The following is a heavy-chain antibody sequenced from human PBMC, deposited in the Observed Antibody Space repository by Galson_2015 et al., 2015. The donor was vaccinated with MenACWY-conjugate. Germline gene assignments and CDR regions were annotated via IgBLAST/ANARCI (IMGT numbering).Heavy chain of an antibody. CDR1: GFTFSGYA. J-gene: IGHJ4*02. V-gene: IGHV3-23*01. D-gene: IGHD6-13*01. Sequence: SLRLSCAASGFTFSGYAMTWVRQAPGKGLEWVSVISGTGRTIYYAESVKGRFTISRDNSKNTLFLEMNSLRAEDTAVYYCAKKFGSSSWFRGFDSWGQATLVTVSS. CDR3: AKKFGSSSWFRGFDS. CDR2: ISGTGRTI.